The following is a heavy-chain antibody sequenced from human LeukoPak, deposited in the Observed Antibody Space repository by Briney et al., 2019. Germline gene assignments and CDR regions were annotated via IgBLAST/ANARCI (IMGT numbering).Heavy chain of an antibody. CDR1: GFTVSSNY. D-gene: IGHD5-24*01. CDR3: ARTGDGYNLDAFDI. V-gene: IGHV3-66*02. Sequence: GGSLRLSCAASGFTVSSNYMSWVRQAPGKGLELVSVIYSGGSTYYADSVKGRFTVSRDNSKNTLYLQMNSLRAEDTAVYYCARTGDGYNLDAFDIWGQGTMVTVSS. CDR2: IYSGGST. J-gene: IGHJ3*02.